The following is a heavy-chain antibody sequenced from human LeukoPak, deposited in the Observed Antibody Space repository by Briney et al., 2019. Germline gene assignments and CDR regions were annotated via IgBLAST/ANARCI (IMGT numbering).Heavy chain of an antibody. D-gene: IGHD3-10*01. CDR3: ARWYGSGMRTPWFDS. J-gene: IGHJ5*01. CDR1: SGSISSGSYS. Sequence: SQTLSLTCTVSSGSISSGSYSWSWIRQPPGRGLEWIGYVYDSGGTYYNPFLKTPVTISIDRSKNQFSLKTNFVTAADTAVYYCARWYGSGMRTPWFDSWGQGALVTVSS. CDR2: VYDSGGT. V-gene: IGHV4-30-2*01.